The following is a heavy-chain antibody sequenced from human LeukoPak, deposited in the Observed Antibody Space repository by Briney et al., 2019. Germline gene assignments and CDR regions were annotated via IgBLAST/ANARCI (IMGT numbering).Heavy chain of an antibody. Sequence: GGSLRLSCASSGFTFSNAWMSWVRQAPGKGLEWVGRIKSKTDGGTTDYAAPVKGRFTISRDSKNTLYLQMNSLKTEDTAVYYCTADSGVPAANNNWFDPWGQGTLVTVSS. CDR1: GFTFSNAW. V-gene: IGHV3-15*01. CDR2: IKSKTDGGTT. J-gene: IGHJ5*02. CDR3: TADSGVPAANNNWFDP. D-gene: IGHD2-2*01.